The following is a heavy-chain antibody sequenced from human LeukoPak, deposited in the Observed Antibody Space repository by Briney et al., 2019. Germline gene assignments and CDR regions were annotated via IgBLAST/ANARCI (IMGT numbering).Heavy chain of an antibody. CDR2: INHSGST. CDR3: ARVSAAGYYYYYYMDV. CDR1: GGSFSGYY. V-gene: IGHV4-34*01. D-gene: IGHD6-13*01. Sequence: SETLSLTCAVYGGSFSGYYWSWIRQPPGKGLEWIGEINHSGSTNYNPSLKSRVTISVDKSKNQFSLKLSSVTAADTAVYYCARVSAAGYYYYYYMDVWGKGTTVTVSS. J-gene: IGHJ6*03.